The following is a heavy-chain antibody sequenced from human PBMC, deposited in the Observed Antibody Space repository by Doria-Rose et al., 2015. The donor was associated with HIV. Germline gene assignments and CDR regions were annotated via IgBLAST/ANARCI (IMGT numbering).Heavy chain of an antibody. J-gene: IGHJ4*02. CDR2: IFSDDER. Sequence: QVQLVQSGPVLVKPTETLTLTRTVSGVSLSSPGMGVSWIRQPPGKALEWLANIFSDDERSYKPSLNSRLTISRATSKRQVVLTMTDMDPVDTATYYCARIKSSRWYHKYYFDFWGQGTLVIVSA. CDR1: GVSLSSPGMG. V-gene: IGHV2-26*01. CDR3: ARIKSSRWYHKYYFDF. D-gene: IGHD6-13*01.